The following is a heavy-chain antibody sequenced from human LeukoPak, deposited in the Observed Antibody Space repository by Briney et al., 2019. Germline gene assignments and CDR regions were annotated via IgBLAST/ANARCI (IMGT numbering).Heavy chain of an antibody. J-gene: IGHJ4*02. CDR1: GVTLSSFA. D-gene: IGHD2-15*01. Sequence: GGSLRLSCAASGVTLSSFAMHWVRQAPGKGLEWVAVISYHGSDKYYADSVKGRFTISRDNSKNTLYLQMNSLGAEDTAVYYCAAQPCSVGRCYLDYWGQGTLVTVSS. V-gene: IGHV3-30*04. CDR2: ISYHGSDK. CDR3: AAQPCSVGRCYLDY.